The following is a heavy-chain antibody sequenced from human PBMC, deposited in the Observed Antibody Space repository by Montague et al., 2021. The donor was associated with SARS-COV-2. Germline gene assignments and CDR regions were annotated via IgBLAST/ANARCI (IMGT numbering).Heavy chain of an antibody. D-gene: IGHD4-11*01. CDR1: GGSISTGSYY. Sequence: SETLSLTCSFSGGSISTGSYYWGWIRQPSRKGLEWIGSIYYSGDTYYNPSLKSRVTISVDTSKNQFSLRLSSVTAADTAVYYCVRGGDYTDYGRVDYWGQGTLVIVSS. J-gene: IGHJ4*02. CDR3: VRGGDYTDYGRVDY. V-gene: IGHV4-39*01. CDR2: IYYSGDT.